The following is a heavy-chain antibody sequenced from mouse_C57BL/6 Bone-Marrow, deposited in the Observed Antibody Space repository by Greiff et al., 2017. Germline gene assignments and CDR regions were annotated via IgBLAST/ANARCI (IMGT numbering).Heavy chain of an antibody. CDR3: ARGGTGTEDYFDY. CDR1: GYTFTSYW. CDR2: IDPNSGGT. J-gene: IGHJ2*01. Sequence: VQLQQPGAELVKPGASVKLSCKASGYTFTSYWLHWVKQRPGRGLEWIGRIDPNSGGTKYTETFKSKATLTVDKPSSTAYMQLSSLTSEDSAVYYCARGGTGTEDYFDYWGQGTTLTVSS. D-gene: IGHD4-1*01. V-gene: IGHV1-72*01.